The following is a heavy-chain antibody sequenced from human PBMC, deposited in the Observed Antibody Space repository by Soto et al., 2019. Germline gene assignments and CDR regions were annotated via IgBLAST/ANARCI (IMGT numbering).Heavy chain of an antibody. CDR1: EGTFNSYA. V-gene: IGHV1-69*01. Sequence: QAQVVQSGAEVRKPGSSVKLSCKASEGTFNSYAIAWVRQAPGQGLEWMGGIIPYYNTLNYSQKFQDRVTITADDSTNTVYMELSSLRSDDTAVYFCASGASRWYPYFFDSWAPGTLVTVSS. CDR2: IIPYYNTL. CDR3: ASGASRWYPYFFDS. D-gene: IGHD6-13*01. J-gene: IGHJ4*02.